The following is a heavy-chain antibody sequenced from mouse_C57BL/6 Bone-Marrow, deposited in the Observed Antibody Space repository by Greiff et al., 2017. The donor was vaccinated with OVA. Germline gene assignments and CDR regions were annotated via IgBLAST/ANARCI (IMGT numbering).Heavy chain of an antibody. V-gene: IGHV5-17*01. CDR1: GFTFSDYG. J-gene: IGHJ4*01. Sequence: EVMLVESGGGLVKPGGSLKLSCAASGFTFSDYGMHWVRQAPEKGLEWVAYISSGSSTIYYADTVKGRFTISRDNAKNTLFLRMTSLGSEDTAMYYCARFYSWYAMDYWGQGTSVTVSS. CDR3: ARFYSWYAMDY. D-gene: IGHD2-1*01. CDR2: ISSGSSTI.